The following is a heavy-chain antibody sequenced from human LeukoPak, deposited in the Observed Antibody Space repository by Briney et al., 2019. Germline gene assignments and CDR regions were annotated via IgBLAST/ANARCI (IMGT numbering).Heavy chain of an antibody. CDR3: ARGPQVGYCSGGSCYSFDY. Sequence: SETLSLTCTVSGGSISSYYWSWIRQPPGKGLEWIGYIYYSGSTDYNPSLKSRVTISIDTSKRQFSPKLTSVTAADTAVYYCARGPQVGYCSGGSCYSFDYWGQGTLVTVSS. CDR2: IYYSGST. J-gene: IGHJ4*02. V-gene: IGHV4-59*01. CDR1: GGSISSYY. D-gene: IGHD2-15*01.